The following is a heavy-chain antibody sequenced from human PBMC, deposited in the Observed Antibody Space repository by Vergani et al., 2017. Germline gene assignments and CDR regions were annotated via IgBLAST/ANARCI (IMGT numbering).Heavy chain of an antibody. CDR2: MSWNSGSI. CDR3: AKGRYDFWSGYSHNGYFDL. CDR1: GFTFDDYA. Sequence: EVQLQESGGGLVQPGRSLRLSCAASGFTFDDYAMHWVRQAPGKGLEWVSGMSWNSGSIGYADSVKGRFTISRDNAKNSLYLQMNSLRAEDTALYYCAKGRYDFWSGYSHNGYFDLWGRGTLVTVSS. D-gene: IGHD3-3*01. J-gene: IGHJ2*01. V-gene: IGHV3-9*01.